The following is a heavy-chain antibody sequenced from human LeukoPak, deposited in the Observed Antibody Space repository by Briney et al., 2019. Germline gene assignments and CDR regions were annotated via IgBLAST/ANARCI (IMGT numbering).Heavy chain of an antibody. J-gene: IGHJ6*03. CDR3: ARDSGGSGYYGSGSRRKYYYYYMDV. CDR1: GFTFSSYG. CDR2: ISGSGGST. D-gene: IGHD3-10*01. Sequence: GGSLRLSCAASGFTFSSYGMSWVRQAPGKGLEWVSAISGSGGSTYYADSVKGRFTISRDNSKNTLYLQMNSLRAEDTAVYYCARDSGGSGYYGSGSRRKYYYYYMDVWGKGTTVTISS. V-gene: IGHV3-23*01.